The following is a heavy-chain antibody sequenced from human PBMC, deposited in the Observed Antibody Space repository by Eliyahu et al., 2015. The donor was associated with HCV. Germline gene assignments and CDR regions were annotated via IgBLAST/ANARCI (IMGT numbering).Heavy chain of an antibody. CDR2: ISGSGGNT. V-gene: IGHV3-23*01. D-gene: IGHD6-25*01. CDR1: GFXFNIYA. CDR3: AKDLAPTATQYYGWDV. Sequence: EVQLLESGGGLVQPGGSLRLSCAASGFXFNIYAMNWVRQAPGKGLEWVSTISGSGGNTYYADSVKGRFTISRDNSKNTVYMQLNNLRVEDTALYFCAKDLAPTATQYYGWDVWGQGTTVTVSS. J-gene: IGHJ6*02.